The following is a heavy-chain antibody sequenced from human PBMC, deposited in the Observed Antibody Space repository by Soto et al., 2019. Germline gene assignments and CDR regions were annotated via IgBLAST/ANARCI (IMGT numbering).Heavy chain of an antibody. D-gene: IGHD2-8*02. CDR1: GGSFSGYY. J-gene: IGHJ4*02. Sequence: PSETLSLTCAVYGGSFSGYYWTWIRQPPGTGLEWIGEINHSGSTNYNPSLKSRVTISVDTSKNQFSLKLTSVTAADTAVYYCARDKITGLFDYWGQGTLVTVSS. V-gene: IGHV4-34*01. CDR3: ARDKITGLFDY. CDR2: INHSGST.